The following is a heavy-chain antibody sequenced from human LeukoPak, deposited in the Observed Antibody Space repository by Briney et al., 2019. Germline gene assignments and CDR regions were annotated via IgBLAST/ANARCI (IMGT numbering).Heavy chain of an antibody. Sequence: GASVKVSCKASGYTFTGYYMHWVRQAPGQGLEWMGWINPNSGGTNYAQKFQGRVTMTRDTSISTAYMELSRLRSDDTAVYYCARDGYGGYGSGSYRFVAYWGQGTLVTVSS. CDR1: GYTFTGYY. D-gene: IGHD3-10*01. CDR3: ARDGYGGYGSGSYRFVAY. CDR2: INPNSGGT. V-gene: IGHV1-2*02. J-gene: IGHJ4*02.